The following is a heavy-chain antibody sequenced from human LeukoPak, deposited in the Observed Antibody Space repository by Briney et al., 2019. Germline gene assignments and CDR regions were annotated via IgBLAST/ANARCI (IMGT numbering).Heavy chain of an antibody. CDR2: ISYDGYNK. J-gene: IGHJ4*02. Sequence: GGSLRLSCAASGFTFNNYAISWVRQAPGKGLDWVAIISYDGYNKYYAESVKGRFTISRDNSKKMLDLQMNSLRPEDTAVYYCARSPLGYESSPFDYWGQGTLVTVSS. CDR1: GFTFNNYA. V-gene: IGHV3-30-3*01. CDR3: ARSPLGYESSPFDY. D-gene: IGHD5-12*01.